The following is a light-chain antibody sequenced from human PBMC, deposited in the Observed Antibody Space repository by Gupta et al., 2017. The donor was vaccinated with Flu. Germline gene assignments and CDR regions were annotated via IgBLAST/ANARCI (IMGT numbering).Light chain of an antibody. CDR1: SPNIGNNY. J-gene: IGLJ2*01. V-gene: IGLV1-51*01. CDR2: DNN. Sequence: QSVLTQPPSVSAAPGQKATLSCSASSPNIGNNYVSWYQQLPGTAPKLLIYDNNKRPSGIPDRFSGSKSGTSATLGITGLQTGDEADYYCRTWDSSLSAGVFGGGTKLTVL. CDR3: RTWDSSLSAGV.